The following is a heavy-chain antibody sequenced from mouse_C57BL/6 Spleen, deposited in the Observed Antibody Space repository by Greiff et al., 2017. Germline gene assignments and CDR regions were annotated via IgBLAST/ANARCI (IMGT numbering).Heavy chain of an antibody. CDR3: TVAANWDPWND. CDR1: GFTFSNYW. CDR2: IRLKSDNYAT. D-gene: IGHD4-1*01. Sequence: EVKLMESGGGLVQPGGSMKLSCVASGFTFSNYWMNWVRQSPEKGLEWVAQIRLKSDNYATHYAESVKGRFTISRDDSKSSVYLQMNNLRAEKPEIYYCTVAANWDPWNDWGKGTTPTVSS. V-gene: IGHV6-3*01. J-gene: IGHJ2*01.